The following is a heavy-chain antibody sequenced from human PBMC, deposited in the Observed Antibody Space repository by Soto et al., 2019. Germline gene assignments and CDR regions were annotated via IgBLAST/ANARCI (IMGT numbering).Heavy chain of an antibody. Sequence: QITLKESGPTLVKPTQTLTLTCTFSGFSLGTGGVGVGWIRQPPGKALEWLALIYWDDGKHYSPSLKSRLTITKDTPKNQVVLTMTNMDPVDTATYYCAHRLGIAVAAHFDYWGQGTLVSVSS. D-gene: IGHD6-19*01. V-gene: IGHV2-5*02. J-gene: IGHJ4*02. CDR2: IYWDDGK. CDR3: AHRLGIAVAAHFDY. CDR1: GFSLGTGGVG.